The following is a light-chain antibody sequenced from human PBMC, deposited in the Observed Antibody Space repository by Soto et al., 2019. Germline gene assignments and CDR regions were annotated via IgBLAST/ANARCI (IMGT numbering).Light chain of an antibody. V-gene: IGLV2-14*01. CDR2: EVS. J-gene: IGLJ2*01. CDR1: SGDVGGYNF. Sequence: QSVLTQPASVSGSPGQSITISCTGTSGDVGGYNFVSWYQQYPGKAPKLIIFEVSNRPSGVPSRFSGSKSGNTASLTISGLQAEDEADYYCSSFINITTRLFGGGTKVTVL. CDR3: SSFINITTRL.